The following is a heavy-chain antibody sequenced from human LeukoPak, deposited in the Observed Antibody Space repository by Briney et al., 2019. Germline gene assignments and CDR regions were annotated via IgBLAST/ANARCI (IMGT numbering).Heavy chain of an antibody. CDR2: ISSSSSNI. CDR1: GFTFSSYG. CDR3: ARDGVGAPTGGYYFDY. D-gene: IGHD3-3*01. V-gene: IGHV3-21*01. Sequence: GGSLRLSCAASGFTFSSYGMSWVRQAPGKGLEWVSSISSSSSNIYYAASVKGRFTFSRDTAKKSSHRLMSSLRAETSAEYYCARDGVGAPTGGYYFDYRGQGTLVTVSS. J-gene: IGHJ4*02.